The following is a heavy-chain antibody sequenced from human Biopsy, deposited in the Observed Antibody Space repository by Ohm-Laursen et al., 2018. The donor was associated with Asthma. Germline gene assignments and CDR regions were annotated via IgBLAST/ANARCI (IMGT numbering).Heavy chain of an antibody. CDR2: ISYDGSNK. V-gene: IGHV3-30*03. CDR1: GFTFSSYG. D-gene: IGHD6-19*01. J-gene: IGHJ4*02. Sequence: SLRLSCAASGFTFSSYGMHWVRQAPGKGLKWVAVISYDGSNKYYADSVKGRFTISRDNSKNTLYLQMNSLRAEDTAVYYCARDREYSSGWYQPLFDYWGQGTLVTVSS. CDR3: ARDREYSSGWYQPLFDY.